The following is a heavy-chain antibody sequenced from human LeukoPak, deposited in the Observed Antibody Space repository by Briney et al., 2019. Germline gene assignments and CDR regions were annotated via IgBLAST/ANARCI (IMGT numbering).Heavy chain of an antibody. J-gene: IGHJ4*02. Sequence: SETLSLTCAVYGGSFSGYYWSWIRQPPGKGLEWIGEINHSGSTIYNPSLKSRVTISVDTSKNQFSLRLSSVTAADTAVYYCARGRGYSYGGDYWGQGTLVTVSS. V-gene: IGHV4-34*01. CDR1: GGSFSGYY. CDR3: ARGRGYSYGGDY. D-gene: IGHD5-18*01. CDR2: INHSGST.